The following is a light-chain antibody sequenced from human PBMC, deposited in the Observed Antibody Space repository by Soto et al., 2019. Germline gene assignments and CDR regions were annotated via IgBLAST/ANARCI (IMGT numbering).Light chain of an antibody. CDR1: QSVSLS. CDR2: DAS. V-gene: IGKV3-11*01. J-gene: IGKJ1*01. Sequence: EIVLTQSPATLSLSPGGRATLSCRASQSVSLSLAWYQQKPGQAPRLLIYDASKRASGFPARFSGSGSGTEFTLTSSSLQPDDFATYYCQQYNSYSWTFGQGTKVDIK. CDR3: QQYNSYSWT.